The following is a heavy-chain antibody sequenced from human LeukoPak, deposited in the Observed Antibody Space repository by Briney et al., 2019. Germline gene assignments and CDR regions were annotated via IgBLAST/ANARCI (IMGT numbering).Heavy chain of an antibody. V-gene: IGHV3-30*04. J-gene: IGHJ4*02. CDR3: ARDCPDGLATILGLFDY. D-gene: IGHD5-24*01. CDR2: ISYDGSNK. CDR1: GFTFSSYA. Sequence: PGGSLRLSCAASGFTFSSYAMHWVRQAPGKGLEWVAVISYDGSNKYYADSVKGRFTFSRDNSKNTLYLQMNSLRAEDTAVYYCARDCPDGLATILGLFDYWGQGTLVTVSS.